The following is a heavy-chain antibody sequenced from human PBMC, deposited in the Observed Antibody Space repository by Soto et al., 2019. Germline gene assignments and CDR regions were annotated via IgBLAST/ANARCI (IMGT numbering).Heavy chain of an antibody. CDR2: INAGNGNT. CDR3: ARDLGGWPDY. D-gene: IGHD2-15*01. J-gene: IGHJ4*02. V-gene: IGHV1-3*01. Sequence: ASVKVSCKASGYTFTTYAVHWVRQAPGQRLEWMGWINAGNGNTKYSQKFQGRVTIARDTSASTAYMELSSLRSEDTAVYYCARDLGGWPDYWGQGTLVTVSS. CDR1: GYTFTTYA.